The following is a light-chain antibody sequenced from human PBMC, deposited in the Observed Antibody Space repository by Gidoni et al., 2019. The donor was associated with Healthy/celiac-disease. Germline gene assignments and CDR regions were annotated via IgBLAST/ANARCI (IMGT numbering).Light chain of an antibody. Sequence: EIVMTQSPATLSVSPGERATISCRASQSFSSYLAWYQHKPGQAPRLLIAGASTRATGIPARFSGSGSGTEFTLTINSLQSEDFAVYHCQHYKNWPRTFGQGTKVEI. J-gene: IGKJ1*01. V-gene: IGKV3-15*01. CDR3: QHYKNWPRT. CDR1: QSFSSY. CDR2: GAS.